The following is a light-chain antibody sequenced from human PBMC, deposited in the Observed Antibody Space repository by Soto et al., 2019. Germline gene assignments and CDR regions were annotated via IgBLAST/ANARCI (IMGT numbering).Light chain of an antibody. Sequence: EIVLTQSPGTLSLSPGERATLSCRASQSVSSSYLTWYQQKPGQAPRLLIYGASNRATGIPDRFSGIGSGTDFTLTISRLEPDDFAVYYCQQYGSSPLFTFGPGTKVDIK. CDR3: QQYGSSPLFT. V-gene: IGKV3-20*01. CDR1: QSVSSSY. J-gene: IGKJ3*01. CDR2: GAS.